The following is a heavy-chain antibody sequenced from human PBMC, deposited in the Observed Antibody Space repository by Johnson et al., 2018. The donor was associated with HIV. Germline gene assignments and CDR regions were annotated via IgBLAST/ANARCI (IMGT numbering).Heavy chain of an antibody. CDR2: ISYDGSNT. V-gene: IGHV3-30*18. CDR3: AKDQYRKLTTVAGI. J-gene: IGHJ3*02. CDR1: GFAVSSNY. Sequence: QVRLVESGGGVVQPGGSLRLSCAASGFAVSSNYMNWVRQTPGKGLEWVAVISYDGSNTYYADSVRGRFTLSRDNSKNTVYLQMNSLRAEDTAVYYCAKDQYRKLTTVAGIWGQGTMVTVSS. D-gene: IGHD4-17*01.